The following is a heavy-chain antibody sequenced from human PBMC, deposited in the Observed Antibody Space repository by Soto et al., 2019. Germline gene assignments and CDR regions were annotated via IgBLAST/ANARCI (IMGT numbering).Heavy chain of an antibody. CDR2: IIPIFGTA. Sequence: SVKVSCKASRGTFSRYAISWARQAPGQGLEWMGGIIPIFGTANYAQKFQGRVTITADESTSTAYMELNRLRSEDTALYYCARVLVGAPYYFDYWGQGTLVTVSS. V-gene: IGHV1-69*13. J-gene: IGHJ4*02. CDR3: ARVLVGAPYYFDY. D-gene: IGHD1-26*01. CDR1: RGTFSRYA.